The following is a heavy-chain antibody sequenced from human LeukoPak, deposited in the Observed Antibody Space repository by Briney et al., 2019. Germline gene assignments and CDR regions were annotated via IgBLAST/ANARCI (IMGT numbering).Heavy chain of an antibody. CDR2: IYFSGST. Sequence: PSETLSLTCTVSGGSISSYYWSWIRQPPGKGLEWIGYIYFSGSTNYNPSLMSRVTISVDTSKNQFSLKLSSVTAADTAVYYCARDGLGDILTGYYHNWFDPWGQGTLVTVSS. D-gene: IGHD3-9*01. CDR3: ARDGLGDILTGYYHNWFDP. J-gene: IGHJ5*02. V-gene: IGHV4-59*01. CDR1: GGSISSYY.